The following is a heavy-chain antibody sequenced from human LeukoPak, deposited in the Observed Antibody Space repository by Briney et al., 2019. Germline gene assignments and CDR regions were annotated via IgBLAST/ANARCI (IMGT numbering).Heavy chain of an antibody. CDR3: ASPGGYPTVTTWDEDAFDI. D-gene: IGHD4-17*01. J-gene: IGHJ3*02. Sequence: SETLSLTCAVYGGSFSGYYWSWIRQPPGKGLEWIGEINHSGSTNYNPSLKSRVTISVDTSKNQFSLKLNSVTAADTAVYYCASPGGYPTVTTWDEDAFDIWGQGTMVTVSS. V-gene: IGHV4-34*01. CDR2: INHSGST. CDR1: GGSFSGYY.